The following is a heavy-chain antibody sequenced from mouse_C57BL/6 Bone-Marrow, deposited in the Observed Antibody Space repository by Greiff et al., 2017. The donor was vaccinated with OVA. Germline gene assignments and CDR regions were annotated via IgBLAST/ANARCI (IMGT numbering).Heavy chain of an antibody. D-gene: IGHD1-1*01. CDR3: ARHPGSPWFAY. Sequence: EVKVMESGGDLVKPGGSLKLSCAASGFTFSSYGMSWVRQTPDKRLEWVATISSGGSYTYYPDSVKGRFTISRDNAKNTLYLQMSSLKSEDTAMYYCARHPGSPWFAYWGQGTLVTVSA. V-gene: IGHV5-6*01. J-gene: IGHJ3*01. CDR2: ISSGGSYT. CDR1: GFTFSSYG.